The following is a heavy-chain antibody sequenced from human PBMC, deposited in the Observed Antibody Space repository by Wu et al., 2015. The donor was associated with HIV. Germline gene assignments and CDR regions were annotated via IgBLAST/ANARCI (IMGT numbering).Heavy chain of an antibody. CDR2: IITIFGIA. CDR1: GGTFSNYA. V-gene: IGHV1-69*12. Sequence: QVQLVQSGAEVKRPGSSVKVSCKASGGTFSNYAITWVRQAPGQGLEWMGGIITIFGIANYAQKFQDRVTILADASTSTAYMEVSSLRSEDTAVYYCARSFSETSSWYNRPLNAFEIWGQGTMVKPSLQ. D-gene: IGHD6-13*01. J-gene: IGHJ3*02. CDR3: ARSFSETSSWYNRPLNAFEI.